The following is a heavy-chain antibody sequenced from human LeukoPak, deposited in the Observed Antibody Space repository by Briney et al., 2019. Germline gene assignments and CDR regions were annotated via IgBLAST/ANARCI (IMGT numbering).Heavy chain of an antibody. J-gene: IGHJ5*02. Sequence: GGSLRLSCAASGFSLSSYGMTWVRQAPGKQLEWVSTLSDSGGGTYYADSVKGRFTISRDNSRNTLYLQMHSLRVEDTAVYYCAKDRPYVTSWYGCSTPWGQGTLVTVSS. D-gene: IGHD6-13*01. CDR1: GFSLSSYG. CDR3: AKDRPYVTSWYGCSTP. CDR2: LSDSGGGT. V-gene: IGHV3-23*01.